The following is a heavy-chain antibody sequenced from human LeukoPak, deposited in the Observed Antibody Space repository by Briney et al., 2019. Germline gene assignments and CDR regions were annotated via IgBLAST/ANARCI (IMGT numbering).Heavy chain of an antibody. CDR3: ARDRIEWFGELSERGDY. CDR2: IIPILGIA. Sequence: SVKVSCKASGGTFSSYAISWVRQAPGQGLEWMGRIIPILGIANYAQKFQGRVTITADKSTSTAYMELSSLRSEDTAVYYCARDRIEWFGELSERGDYWGQGTLVTVSS. D-gene: IGHD3-10*01. V-gene: IGHV1-69*04. CDR1: GGTFSSYA. J-gene: IGHJ4*02.